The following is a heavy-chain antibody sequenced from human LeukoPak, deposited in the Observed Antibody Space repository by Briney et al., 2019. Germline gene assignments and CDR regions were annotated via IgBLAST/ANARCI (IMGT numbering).Heavy chain of an antibody. Sequence: SETLSLTCTVSGGSISSAIYYWSWIRQPSGKGLEWIGYIFYSGNTYYNPSLESRVTISVETSKNQFSLKLTSVTAADTAVYYCARDQRMKSGVDYWGQGILVTVSS. CDR2: IFYSGNT. J-gene: IGHJ4*02. V-gene: IGHV4-30-4*01. D-gene: IGHD3-3*01. CDR1: GGSISSAIYY. CDR3: ARDQRMKSGVDY.